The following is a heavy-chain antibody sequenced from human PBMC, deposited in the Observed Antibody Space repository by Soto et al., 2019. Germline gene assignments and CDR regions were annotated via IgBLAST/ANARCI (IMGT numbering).Heavy chain of an antibody. V-gene: IGHV3-74*01. Sequence: PGGSLRLSCAASGFTFSSYWMHWVRQAPGKGLVWVSRINSDGSSTSYADSVKGRFTISRDNAKNTLYLQMNSLRAEDTAVYYCAREFVVRDYYGMDVWGQGTTVTVSS. J-gene: IGHJ6*02. CDR1: GFTFSSYW. D-gene: IGHD3-10*01. CDR3: AREFVVRDYYGMDV. CDR2: INSDGSST.